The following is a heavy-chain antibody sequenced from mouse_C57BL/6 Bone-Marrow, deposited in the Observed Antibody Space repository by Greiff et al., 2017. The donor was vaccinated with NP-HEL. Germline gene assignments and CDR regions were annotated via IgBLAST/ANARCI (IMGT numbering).Heavy chain of an antibody. V-gene: IGHV1-55*01. CDR3: ASRQLRLRAMDY. J-gene: IGHJ4*01. CDR2: IYPGSGST. Sequence: QVQLQQPGAELVKPGASVKMSCKASGYTFTSYWITWVKQRPGQGLEWIGDIYPGSGSTNYNEKFKSKATLTVDTSSSTAYMQLSSLTSEDSAVYYCASRQLRLRAMDYWGQGTSVTVSS. CDR1: GYTFTSYW. D-gene: IGHD3-2*02.